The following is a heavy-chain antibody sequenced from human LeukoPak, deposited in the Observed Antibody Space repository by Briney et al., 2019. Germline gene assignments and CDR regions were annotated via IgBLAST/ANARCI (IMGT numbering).Heavy chain of an antibody. D-gene: IGHD6-19*01. J-gene: IGHJ4*02. CDR1: GFTLSSYG. V-gene: IGHV3-30*18. Sequence: GGSLRLSCAASGFTLSSYGMHWVRQAPGKGLEWVAVISYDGSNKYYADSVKGRFTISRDNSKNTLYLQMNSLRAEDTAVYYCAKDQDSSGWYLATDYWGQGTLVTVSS. CDR3: AKDQDSSGWYLATDY. CDR2: ISYDGSNK.